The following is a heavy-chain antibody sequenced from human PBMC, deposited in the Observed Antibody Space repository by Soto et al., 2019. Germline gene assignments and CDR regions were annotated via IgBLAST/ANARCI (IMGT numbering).Heavy chain of an antibody. J-gene: IGHJ6*02. CDR3: AKDPGYYGSGRSLYGMDV. CDR2: ISAYNGNT. D-gene: IGHD3-10*01. CDR1: GHTFTSYG. Sequence: ASVKVSCKASGHTFTSYGISWVRQAPGQGLEWMGWISAYNGNTNYAQKIQGRVTMTTDTSTGTAYMELRSLRSDDTAVYYCAKDPGYYGSGRSLYGMDVWGQGTTVTVSS. V-gene: IGHV1-18*04.